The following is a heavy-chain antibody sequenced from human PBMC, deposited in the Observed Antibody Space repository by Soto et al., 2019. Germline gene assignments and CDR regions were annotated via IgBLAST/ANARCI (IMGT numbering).Heavy chain of an antibody. D-gene: IGHD3-3*01. CDR1: GFTFSSYD. J-gene: IGHJ6*02. CDR2: IGTAGDT. V-gene: IGHV3-13*01. CDR3: ARGWPVYDFWSGYYSYYYYGMDV. Sequence: PGGSLRLSCAASGFTFSSYDMHWVRQATGKGLEWVSAIGTAGDTYYPGSVKGRFTIPRENAKNSLYLQMNSLRAGDTAVYYCARGWPVYDFWSGYYSYYYYGMDVWGQGTTVTVSS.